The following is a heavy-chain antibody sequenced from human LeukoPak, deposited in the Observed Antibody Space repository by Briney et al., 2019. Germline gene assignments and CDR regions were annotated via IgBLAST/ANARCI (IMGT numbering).Heavy chain of an antibody. Sequence: PSETQSLTCTVSGGSISSGGYYWRWLRQLPGKGLEWIVYIFYSGSTYYNPSLKSRIIISVDTSKNQFSLKLSSVTAADSAVYYCAGGVLPAYYGLDVWGQGTTVTVSS. CDR3: AGGVLPAYYGLDV. V-gene: IGHV4-31*03. D-gene: IGHD2-21*01. J-gene: IGHJ6*02. CDR1: GGSISSGGYY. CDR2: IFYSGST.